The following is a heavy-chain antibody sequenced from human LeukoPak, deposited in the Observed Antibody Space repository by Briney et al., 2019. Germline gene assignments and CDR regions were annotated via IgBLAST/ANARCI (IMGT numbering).Heavy chain of an antibody. CDR3: ARRRYYDSSGYYSTAFEY. J-gene: IGHJ4*02. Sequence: GESLKISCKGSGYSFTSYWIGWVRQMPGKGLEWMGIIYPGDSDTRYSPSFQGQVTISADKSISTAYLQWSSLKASATAMYYCARRRYYDSSGYYSTAFEYWGQGTLVTVSS. CDR2: IYPGDSDT. D-gene: IGHD3-22*01. CDR1: GYSFTSYW. V-gene: IGHV5-51*01.